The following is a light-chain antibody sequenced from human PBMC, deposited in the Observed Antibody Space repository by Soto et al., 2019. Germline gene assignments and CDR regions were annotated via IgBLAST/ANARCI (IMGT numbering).Light chain of an antibody. J-gene: IGKJ4*01. CDR2: DAS. V-gene: IGKV3-20*01. CDR1: QSVSSRC. CDR3: RKWGSSPPI. Sequence: EIVLTQSPGTLSLSPGERATLSCRASQSVSSRCLAWYQRKPGQAPRLLIYDASSRPTGIPDRFSGSGSGKDFTLTISRPGPEDFPVYYCRKWGSSPPIFGGGTKVE.